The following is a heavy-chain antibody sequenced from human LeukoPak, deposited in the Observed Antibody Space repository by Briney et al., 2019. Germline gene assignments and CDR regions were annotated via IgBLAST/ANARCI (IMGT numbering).Heavy chain of an antibody. D-gene: IGHD3-10*01. J-gene: IGHJ5*02. CDR1: GGTFSSYA. Sequence: GASVKVSCKASGGTFSSYAINWVRQAPGQGLEWMGRIIPILGIANYAQKFQGRVTITADKSTSTAYMELSSLRSEDTAVYYCARAGITMVRGVFWFDPWGQGTLVTVSS. CDR2: IIPILGIA. V-gene: IGHV1-69*04. CDR3: ARAGITMVRGVFWFDP.